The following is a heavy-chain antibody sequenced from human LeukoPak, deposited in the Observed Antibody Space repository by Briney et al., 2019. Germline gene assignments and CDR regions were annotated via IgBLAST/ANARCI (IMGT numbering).Heavy chain of an antibody. J-gene: IGHJ4*02. CDR1: GFTFSSYS. Sequence: GGSLRLSCAASGFTFSSYSMTWVRQAPGKGLEWVTNIKRDESEIYYVDSVKGRFTVSRDNAKNSLYLQMNSLRAEDTAVYYCARGSNSYPYCYDYWGQGILVTVSS. V-gene: IGHV3-7*04. D-gene: IGHD2-2*01. CDR2: IKRDESEI. CDR3: ARGSNSYPYCYDY.